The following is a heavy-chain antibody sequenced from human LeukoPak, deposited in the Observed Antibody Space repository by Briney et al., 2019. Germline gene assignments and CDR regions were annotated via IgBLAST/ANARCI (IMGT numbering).Heavy chain of an antibody. CDR1: GFTFCSYG. CDR2: ISGSGGST. Sequence: PGGSLRLSCAASGFTFCSYGQSWVRQAPGEGLEWVSAISGSGGSTYYADSVKGRFTISRDNSKNTLYLQMNSLRAEDTAVYYCAELGITMIGGVWGKGTTVTISS. J-gene: IGHJ6*04. CDR3: AELGITMIGGV. V-gene: IGHV3-23*01. D-gene: IGHD3-10*02.